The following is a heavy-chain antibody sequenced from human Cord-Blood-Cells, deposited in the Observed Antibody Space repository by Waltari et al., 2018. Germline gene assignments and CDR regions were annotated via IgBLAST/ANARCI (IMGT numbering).Heavy chain of an antibody. D-gene: IGHD3-10*01. CDR3: ARDTMVRGVDY. J-gene: IGHJ4*02. V-gene: IGHV3-53*01. CDR1: GFPVRSNY. CDR2: IYSGGST. Sequence: EVQLVESGGGLIQPGGSLRLSCAASGFPVRSNYMSWVRQAPGKGLEWVSVIYSGGSTYYADSVKGRFTISRDNSKNTLYLQMNSLRAEDTAVYYCARDTMVRGVDYWGQGTLVTVSS.